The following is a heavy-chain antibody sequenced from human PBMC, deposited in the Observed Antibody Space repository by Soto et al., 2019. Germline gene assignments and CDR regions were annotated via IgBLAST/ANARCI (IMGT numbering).Heavy chain of an antibody. CDR2: ISYDGSNK. J-gene: IGHJ4*02. CDR3: AREARKDGYNPVGY. D-gene: IGHD5-12*01. CDR1: GFTFSSYA. Sequence: GGSLRLSCAASGFTFSSYAMHWVRQAPGKGLEWVAVISYDGSNKYYADSVKGRFTISRDNSKNTLYLQMNSLRAEDTAAYYCAREARKDGYNPVGYWGQGTLVTV. V-gene: IGHV3-30-3*01.